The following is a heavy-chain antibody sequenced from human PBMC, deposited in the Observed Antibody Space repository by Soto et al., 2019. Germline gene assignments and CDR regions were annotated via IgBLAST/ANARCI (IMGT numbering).Heavy chain of an antibody. V-gene: IGHV3-23*01. Sequence: GGSLRLSCAASGFTFSTYAMTWVRQAPGRGLEWVSTILHDETPFYTDSVKGRFTISRDNVRGTLYLQMNGLRVEDAALYFCAKDLFHTSGQRSLFESWGQGSLVPVSS. J-gene: IGHJ4*02. CDR2: ILHDETP. CDR3: AKDLFHTSGQRSLFES. D-gene: IGHD2-21*01. CDR1: GFTFSTYA.